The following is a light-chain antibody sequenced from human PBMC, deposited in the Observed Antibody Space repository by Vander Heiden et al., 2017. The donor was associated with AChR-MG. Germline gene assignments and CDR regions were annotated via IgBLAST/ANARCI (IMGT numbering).Light chain of an antibody. CDR1: NIGSKS. CDR2: DDS. V-gene: IGLV3-21*02. J-gene: IGLJ3*02. Sequence: SYVLTQPPSVSVAPVQTARITCGGNNIGSKSVHGYQQKPGQAPMLAVYDDSDRPSGTPERFSGSNSGNTATLTISRVEAGDEADYYCQVWDSSSDHWVFGGRTKLTVL. CDR3: QVWDSSSDHWV.